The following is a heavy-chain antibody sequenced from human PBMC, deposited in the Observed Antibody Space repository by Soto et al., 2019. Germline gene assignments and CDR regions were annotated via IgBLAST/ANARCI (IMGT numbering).Heavy chain of an antibody. CDR3: TKAYCSSAGCYVGAYGY. Sequence: EVQLVESGGGLVKPGGSLRLSCAASGFTFSNAWMSWVRQAPGKGLEWVGRIKSKTDGGTTDYAAPVKGRFTISRDDSKDPLYLQMNSLNTEDTAVYYCTKAYCSSAGCYVGAYGYWGQGTLVTVSS. J-gene: IGHJ4*02. D-gene: IGHD2-2*01. CDR1: GFTFSNAW. V-gene: IGHV3-15*01. CDR2: IKSKTDGGTT.